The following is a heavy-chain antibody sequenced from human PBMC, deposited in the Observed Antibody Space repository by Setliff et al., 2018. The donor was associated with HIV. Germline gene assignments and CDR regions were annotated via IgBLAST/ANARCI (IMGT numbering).Heavy chain of an antibody. V-gene: IGHV1-8*01. D-gene: IGHD3-3*01. CDR1: GYTFLNYD. CDR3: TRGPWGYDFWNGPSPMEV. Sequence: GASVKVSCKSLGYTFLNYDIFWVRQATGQGLEWMARMNPFSGDTAFAQKFHGRVTLTWNTSRRTAYMTLNTLKYEDTAVYYCTRGPWGYDFWNGPSPMEVWGQGTSVTVSS. J-gene: IGHJ6*02. CDR2: MNPFSGDT.